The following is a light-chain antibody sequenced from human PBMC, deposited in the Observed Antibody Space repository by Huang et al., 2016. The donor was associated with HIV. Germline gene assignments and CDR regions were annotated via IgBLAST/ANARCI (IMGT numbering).Light chain of an antibody. CDR2: AAS. CDR1: QGISSY. V-gene: IGKV1-9*01. Sequence: IQLTQSPSSLSASVGDRVTITCRASQGISSYLAWYQQKPGKAPKLLIYAASTLQSGVPSRFSGSGSGTDFTLTISSLQSEDFATYHCQQLNSYPPTFGQGTKVEIK. CDR3: QQLNSYPPT. J-gene: IGKJ1*01.